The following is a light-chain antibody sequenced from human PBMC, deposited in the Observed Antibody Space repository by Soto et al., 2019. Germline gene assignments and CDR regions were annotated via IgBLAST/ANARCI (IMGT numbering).Light chain of an antibody. CDR2: EIS. Sequence: DIQMTQSPSSLSASAGDRVTITCRASQSVRSSLDWYQQKPGKAPKRLIYEISSLQSGVPSRFSGSGSGTEFTLTISSLQPEDFATYYCLQHNSYPFTFGPGTKVDIK. J-gene: IGKJ3*01. CDR1: QSVRSS. CDR3: LQHNSYPFT. V-gene: IGKV1-17*01.